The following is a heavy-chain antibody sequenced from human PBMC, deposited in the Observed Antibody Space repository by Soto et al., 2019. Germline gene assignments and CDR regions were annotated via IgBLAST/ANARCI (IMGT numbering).Heavy chain of an antibody. Sequence: QVQLVQSGGGVVQPGRSLRLSCVASGFSFRNYGMHWVRQAPGKGLEWVAVISYEEINNKNYADSVKGRFTISRDNSENTLYLQMDSLRAEDTAVYYCAKGYSGGPSCYRGYGMDVWGQGTTVTVSS. CDR1: GFSFRNYG. D-gene: IGHD2-2*01. V-gene: IGHV3-30*18. J-gene: IGHJ6*02. CDR3: AKGYSGGPSCYRGYGMDV. CDR2: ISYEEINNK.